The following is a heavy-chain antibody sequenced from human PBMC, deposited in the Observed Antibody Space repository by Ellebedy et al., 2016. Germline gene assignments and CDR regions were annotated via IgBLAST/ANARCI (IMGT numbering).Heavy chain of an antibody. CDR1: GFTFSGSA. D-gene: IGHD3-22*01. CDR3: TTVSMIVVIDDYDFDY. V-gene: IGHV3-73*01. Sequence: GGSLRLSCAASGFTFSGSAMHWVRQASGKGLEWVGRIRSKANSYATAYAASVKGRFTISRDDSKNTLYLQMNSLKTEDTAVYYCTTVSMIVVIDDYDFDYWGQGTLVTVSS. J-gene: IGHJ4*02. CDR2: IRSKANSYAT.